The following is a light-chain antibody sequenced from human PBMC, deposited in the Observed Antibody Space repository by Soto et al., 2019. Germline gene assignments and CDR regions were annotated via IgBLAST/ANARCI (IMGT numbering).Light chain of an antibody. Sequence: SYELSQPPSLSVAPGQTARLTCGGQNVGSKSVNWYQQKPGQAPVLVVYDDRHRPSGIPERFSGSYSENTATLNVSRVEADDEADYYCQVWHRDPDRHVVFGGGTKLTVL. V-gene: IGLV3-21*02. J-gene: IGLJ2*01. CDR3: QVWHRDPDRHVV. CDR1: NVGSKS. CDR2: DDR.